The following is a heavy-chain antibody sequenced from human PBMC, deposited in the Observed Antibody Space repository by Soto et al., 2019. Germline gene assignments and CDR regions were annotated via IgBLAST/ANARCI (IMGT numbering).Heavy chain of an antibody. Sequence: SETLSLTCTVSGGSISSYYWSWIRQPPGKGLEWIGYIYYSGSTNYNPSLKSRVTISVDTSKNQFSLKLSSVTAADTAVYYCARAYSSSSHFDYWGQGTLVTVSS. V-gene: IGHV4-59*01. J-gene: IGHJ4*02. CDR3: ARAYSSSSHFDY. D-gene: IGHD6-6*01. CDR1: GGSISSYY. CDR2: IYYSGST.